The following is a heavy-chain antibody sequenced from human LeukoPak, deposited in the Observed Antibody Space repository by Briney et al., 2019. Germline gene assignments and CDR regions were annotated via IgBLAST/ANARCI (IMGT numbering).Heavy chain of an antibody. Sequence: PGGSLRLSCAASGFTFSSYGMHWVRQAPGKGLEWVAVISYDGSNKYYADSVKGRFTISRDNSKDTLYLQMNSLRAEDTAVYYCAKDLKEIRRDGYNYPNYYYYGMDVWGQGTTVTVSS. CDR1: GFTFSSYG. D-gene: IGHD5-24*01. CDR2: ISYDGSNK. V-gene: IGHV3-30*18. J-gene: IGHJ6*02. CDR3: AKDLKEIRRDGYNYPNYYYYGMDV.